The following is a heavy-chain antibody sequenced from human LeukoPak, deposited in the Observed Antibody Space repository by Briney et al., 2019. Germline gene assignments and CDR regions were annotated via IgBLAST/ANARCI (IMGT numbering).Heavy chain of an antibody. J-gene: IGHJ4*02. CDR1: KFIFGDYN. CDR3: VRRGTVFGVVTNFDY. D-gene: IGHD3-3*01. CDR2: ISRSGNDK. Sequence: GGSLRLSCAASKFIFGDYNMNWVRQAPGKGLEWVSSISRSGNDKYYADSVKGRFTISRDNAKNSLYLQMNGLRAEDTAVYYCVRRGTVFGVVTNFDYWGQGVLVTVS. V-gene: IGHV3-21*01.